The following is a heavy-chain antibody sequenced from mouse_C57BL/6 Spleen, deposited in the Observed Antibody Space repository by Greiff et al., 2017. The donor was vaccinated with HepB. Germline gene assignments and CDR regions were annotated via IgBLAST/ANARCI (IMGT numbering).Heavy chain of an antibody. CDR3: ARDGAPYGSSYFAY. D-gene: IGHD1-1*01. J-gene: IGHJ3*01. CDR1: GYTFTSYW. Sequence: QVQLQQPGAELVKPGASVKLSCKASGYTFTSYWMHWVKQRPGQGLEWIGMIHPNSGSTNYNEKLKSKATLTVDKSSSTAYMQLSSLTSEDSAVYYCARDGAPYGSSYFAYWGQGTLVTVSA. V-gene: IGHV1-64*01. CDR2: IHPNSGST.